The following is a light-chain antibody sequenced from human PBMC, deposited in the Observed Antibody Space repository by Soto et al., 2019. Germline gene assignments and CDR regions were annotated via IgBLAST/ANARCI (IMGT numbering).Light chain of an antibody. CDR2: KAS. J-gene: IGKJ1*01. Sequence: DVQMTQSPSTLSASVGDRVTITCRASQSIDIWLAWYQQKPGKAPNLLIYKASTLETGVPSRFTGSGSGTDFTLTISSLQPEDFATYYCQQYNTFSTFGQGTKVEMK. CDR1: QSIDIW. CDR3: QQYNTFST. V-gene: IGKV1-5*03.